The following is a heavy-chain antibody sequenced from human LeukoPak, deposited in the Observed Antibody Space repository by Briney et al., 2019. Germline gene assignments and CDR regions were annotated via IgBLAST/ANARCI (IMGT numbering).Heavy chain of an antibody. J-gene: IGHJ6*04. CDR2: IFPIFGTA. V-gene: IGHV1-69*06. CDR1: GGTFSSYA. D-gene: IGHD2-2*01. CDR3: ASGGLGYCSSTSCRRSYYYYGMDV. Sequence: ASVKVSCKASGGTFSSYAISWVRQAPGQGLEWMGGIFPIFGTANYAQKFQGRVTITADKSTSTAYMELSSLRSEDTAVYYCASGGLGYCSSTSCRRSYYYYGMDVWGKGTTVTVSS.